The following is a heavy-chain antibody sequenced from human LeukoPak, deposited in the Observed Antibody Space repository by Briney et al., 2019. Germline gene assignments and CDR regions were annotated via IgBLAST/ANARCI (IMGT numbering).Heavy chain of an antibody. CDR3: ARGYSSSWYLNWFDP. V-gene: IGHV4-38-2*02. Sequence: SQTLSLTCTVSGYSISSGYYWGWLRQPPGKGLEWIGSIYHSGSTYYNPSLKSQVTISVDTSKNQFSLKLTSVTAADTAVYYCARGYSSSWYLNWFDPWGQGTLVTVSS. J-gene: IGHJ5*02. CDR1: GYSISSGYY. CDR2: IYHSGST. D-gene: IGHD6-13*01.